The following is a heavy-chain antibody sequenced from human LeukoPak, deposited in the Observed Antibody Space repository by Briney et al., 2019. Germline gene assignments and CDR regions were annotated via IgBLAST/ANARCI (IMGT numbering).Heavy chain of an antibody. CDR1: GFTFSSYA. J-gene: IGHJ6*02. CDR2: ISSSGGST. D-gene: IGHD3-10*01. CDR3: ARSSMVRGRGIDV. V-gene: IGHV3-23*01. Sequence: PGGSLRLSCAASGFTFSSYAMSWVRQAPGKGLEWVSAISSSGGSTYYADSVKGRFTIPRDNSKNTLYLQMNSLRAEDTAVYYCARSSMVRGRGIDVWGQGTTVTVSS.